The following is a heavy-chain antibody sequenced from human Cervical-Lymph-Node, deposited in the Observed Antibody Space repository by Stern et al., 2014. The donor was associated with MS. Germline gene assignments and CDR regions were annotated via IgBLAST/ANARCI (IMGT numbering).Heavy chain of an antibody. J-gene: IGHJ4*02. Sequence: VQLVESGGGLVKPGGSLRLSCAASGFTFSSYSMNWVRQAPGQGLEWVSSISSSSSYIYYADSVKGRFTISRDNAKNSLYLQMNSLRAEDTAVYYCASFRYTISDSSLSYWGQGTLVTVSS. CDR1: GFTFSSYS. CDR2: ISSSSSYI. D-gene: IGHD3-22*01. V-gene: IGHV3-21*01. CDR3: ASFRYTISDSSLSY.